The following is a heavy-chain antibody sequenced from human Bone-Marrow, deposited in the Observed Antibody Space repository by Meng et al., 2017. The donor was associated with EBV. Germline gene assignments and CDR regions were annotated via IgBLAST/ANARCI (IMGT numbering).Heavy chain of an antibody. D-gene: IGHD2-2*01. Sequence: EVQLVESGGGLVQPGGSLRLSCAASGVTFSSYWMHWVRQAPGKGLVWVSRINSDGSSTSYADSVKGRFTISRDNAKNTLYLQMNSLRAEDTAVYYCARGRGYCSSTSCYPNFDYWGQGTLVTVSS. CDR2: INSDGSST. V-gene: IGHV3-74*01. CDR3: ARGRGYCSSTSCYPNFDY. J-gene: IGHJ4*02. CDR1: GVTFSSYW.